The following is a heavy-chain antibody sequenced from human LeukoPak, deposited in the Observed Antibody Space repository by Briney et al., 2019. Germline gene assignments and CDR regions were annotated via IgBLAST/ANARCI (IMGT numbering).Heavy chain of an antibody. D-gene: IGHD5-12*01. V-gene: IGHV3-23*01. J-gene: IGHJ4*02. CDR3: AKDYSGYDLSAGY. CDR2: ISGSGRST. Sequence: GGSLRLSCAGSGFIFSNSAMSWVRQAPGKGLEWVSVISGSGRSTYYTYAVKGRFTVSRDNSKNTLYLQMNSLRAEDTAVYYCAKDYSGYDLSAGYWGQGTLVTVSS. CDR1: GFIFSNSA.